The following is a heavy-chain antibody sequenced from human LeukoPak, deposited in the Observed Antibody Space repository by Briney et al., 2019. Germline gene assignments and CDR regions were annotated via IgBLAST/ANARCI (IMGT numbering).Heavy chain of an antibody. CDR1: GFTFSSYW. V-gene: IGHV3-74*01. J-gene: IGHJ5*02. CDR2: INSDGSST. D-gene: IGHD3-3*01. CDR3: ARGSVTLFGVVIEINWFDP. Sequence: VGSLRRSCAAAGFTFSSYWMHWVRQAPGKGLVWVSRINSDGSSTSYADSVKGRVTISRDNAKNTLYLQMNTLRAEDTAVYYCARGSVTLFGVVIEINWFDPWGQGTLVTVSS.